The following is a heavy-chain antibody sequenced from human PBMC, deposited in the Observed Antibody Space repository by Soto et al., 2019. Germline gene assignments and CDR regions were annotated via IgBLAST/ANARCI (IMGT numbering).Heavy chain of an antibody. CDR1: GGTFGSDA. CDR2: IIPIFGTT. V-gene: IGHV1-69*06. D-gene: IGHD3-22*01. Sequence: SVKVSCKASGGTFGSDAITWARQAPGQGLEWVGRIIPIFGTTNYAQNLQGRVTISADKSTLTSYMELHSLTSDDTALYYCARDRTDSGYYTNWLDPWGQGTQVTVSS. J-gene: IGHJ5*02. CDR3: ARDRTDSGYYTNWLDP.